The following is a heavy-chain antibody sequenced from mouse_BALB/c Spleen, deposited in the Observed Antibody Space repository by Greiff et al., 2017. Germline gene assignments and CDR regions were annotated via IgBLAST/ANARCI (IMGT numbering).Heavy chain of an antibody. J-gene: IGHJ1*01. CDR1: GYTFTSYV. CDR2: INPYNDGT. Sequence: VQLKESGPELVKPGASVKMSCKASGYTFTSYVMHWVKQKPGQGLEWIGYINPYNDGTKYNEKFKGKATLTSDKSSSTAYMELSSLTSEDSAVYYCARRNYGNGWYFDVWGAGTTVTVSA. D-gene: IGHD2-1*01. V-gene: IGHV1-14*01. CDR3: ARRNYGNGWYFDV.